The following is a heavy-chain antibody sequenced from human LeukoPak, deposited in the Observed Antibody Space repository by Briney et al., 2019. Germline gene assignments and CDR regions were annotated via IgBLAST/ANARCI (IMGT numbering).Heavy chain of an antibody. V-gene: IGHV4-30-4*07. CDR1: GGSISSGGYS. Sequence: PSETLSLTCAVSGGSISSGGYSWSWIRQPPGKGLEWIGYIYYSGSTYYNPSLKSRVTTSVDTSKNQFSLKLSSVTAADTAVYYCARSEGADWSSGWYYFDYWGQGTLVTVSS. CDR2: IYYSGST. J-gene: IGHJ4*02. D-gene: IGHD6-19*01. CDR3: ARSEGADWSSGWYYFDY.